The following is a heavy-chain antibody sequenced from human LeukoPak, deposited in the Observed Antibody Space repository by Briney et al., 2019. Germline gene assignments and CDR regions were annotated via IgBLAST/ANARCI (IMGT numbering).Heavy chain of an antibody. D-gene: IGHD1-26*01. V-gene: IGHV1-18*01. CDR1: GYTFTSYG. J-gene: IGHJ5*02. CDR3: ARDRFHSGSYPISWFDP. Sequence: GASVKVSCKASGYTFTSYGISWVRQAPGQGLEWMGWISAYNGNTNYAQKLQGRVTMTTDTSTSTAYMELRSLRSDDTALYYCARDRFHSGSYPISWFDPWGQGTLVTVSS. CDR2: ISAYNGNT.